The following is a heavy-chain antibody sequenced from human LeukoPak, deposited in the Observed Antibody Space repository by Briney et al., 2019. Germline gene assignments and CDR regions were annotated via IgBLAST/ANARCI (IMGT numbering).Heavy chain of an antibody. D-gene: IGHD3-3*01. V-gene: IGHV5-51*01. Sequence: KPGESLKISCKGSGYSFTSYWIGWVRQMPGKGLEWMGIIYPGDSDTRYSPSFQGQVTISADKSISTAYLQWSSLKASDTAMYYCARGLYYDFWSGYFTPLNVGDYWGQGTLVTVSS. CDR1: GYSFTSYW. J-gene: IGHJ4*02. CDR2: IYPGDSDT. CDR3: ARGLYYDFWSGYFTPLNVGDY.